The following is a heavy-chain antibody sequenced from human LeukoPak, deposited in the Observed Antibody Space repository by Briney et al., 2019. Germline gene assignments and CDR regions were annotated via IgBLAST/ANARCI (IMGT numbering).Heavy chain of an antibody. V-gene: IGHV3-21*01. CDR1: GFTFSSES. Sequence: GRFLRLSCGTSGFTFSSESMDWRRKAPGKGLEWVSSISSSSSYIYYADSVKGRFTISRDNAKNSLYLQMNSLRAEDTAVYYCARFSGARTTVTSSADYWGQGTLVTVSS. D-gene: IGHD4-17*01. CDR2: ISSSSSYI. J-gene: IGHJ4*02. CDR3: ARFSGARTTVTSSADY.